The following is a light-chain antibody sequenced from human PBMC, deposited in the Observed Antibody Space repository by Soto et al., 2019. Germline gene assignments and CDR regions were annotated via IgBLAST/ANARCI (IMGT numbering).Light chain of an antibody. CDR2: DVS. CDR3: CSYSGSNPHHV. Sequence: QSVLAQPASVSGSPGQSIAISCTGTSSDVGAYNFVSWYQHHPGKAPEVLLYDVSARPSGVSDRFSGSRSGNTASLTISALQAEDEAAYYCCSYSGSNPHHVFGTGTQVTVL. J-gene: IGLJ1*01. V-gene: IGLV2-14*03. CDR1: SSDVGAYNF.